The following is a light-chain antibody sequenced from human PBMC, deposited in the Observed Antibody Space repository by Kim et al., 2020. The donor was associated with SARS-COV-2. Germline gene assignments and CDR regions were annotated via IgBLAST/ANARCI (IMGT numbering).Light chain of an antibody. CDR2: YDS. V-gene: IGLV3-21*04. Sequence: SYELTQPPSVSVAPGQTARTTCGGDNIGRKSVHWYQQRAGQAPVLVIYYDSDRPSGIPERFSGSNSGNTATLTISSVEAGDEADYYCQVWDGTTDRPIFGGGTQLTVL. CDR3: QVWDGTTDRPI. J-gene: IGLJ2*01. CDR1: NIGRKS.